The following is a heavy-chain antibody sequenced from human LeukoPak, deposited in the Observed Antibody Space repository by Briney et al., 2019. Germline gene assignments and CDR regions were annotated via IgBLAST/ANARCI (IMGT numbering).Heavy chain of an antibody. V-gene: IGHV7-4-1*02. CDR2: INTNTGNP. Sequence: ASVKASCKASGYTFTTYAMNWVRQAPGQGLEWMGWINTNTGNPTYAQGFTGRFVFSLDTSVSTAYLQISSLKAEDTAVYYCARTEVGATPDYWGQGTLVTVSS. CDR1: GYTFTTYA. J-gene: IGHJ4*02. D-gene: IGHD1-26*01. CDR3: ARTEVGATPDY.